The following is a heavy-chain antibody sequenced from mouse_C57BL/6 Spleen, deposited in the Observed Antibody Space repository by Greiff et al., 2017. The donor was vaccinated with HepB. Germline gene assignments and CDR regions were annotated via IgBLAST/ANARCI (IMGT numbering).Heavy chain of an antibody. CDR2: INPSNGGT. V-gene: IGHV1-53*01. Sequence: VQLQQPGTELVKPGASVKLSCKASGYTFTSYWMHWVKQRPGQGLEWIGNINPSNGGTNYNEKFESKATLTVDKSSSTAYMQLSSLTSEDSAVYYCAYYDGSRGYAMDYWGQGTSVTVSS. J-gene: IGHJ4*01. CDR3: AYYDGSRGYAMDY. CDR1: GYTFTSYW. D-gene: IGHD1-1*01.